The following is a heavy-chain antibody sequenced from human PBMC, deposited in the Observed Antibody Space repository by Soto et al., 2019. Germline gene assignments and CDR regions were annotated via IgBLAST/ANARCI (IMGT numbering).Heavy chain of an antibody. CDR3: ARYYDFWSGYYRPRYFDY. V-gene: IGHV1-18*01. CDR1: GYTFTSYV. CDR2: ISAYNGNT. J-gene: IGHJ4*02. D-gene: IGHD3-3*01. Sequence: ASVNVSCMASGYTFTSYVISWVRQAPGQWLEWMGWISAYNGNTNYAQKLQGRVTMTTDTSTSTAYMELRSLRSDDTAVYYCARYYDFWSGYYRPRYFDYWGQGTLVTVSS.